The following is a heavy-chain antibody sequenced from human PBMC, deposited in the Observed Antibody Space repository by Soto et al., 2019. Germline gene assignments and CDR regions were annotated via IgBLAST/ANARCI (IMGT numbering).Heavy chain of an antibody. CDR3: HGYGH. CDR2: IYTGGTT. Sequence: EVQVVESGGGLIQPGGSLRLSCAVSGFTVTINYMSWVRQAPGKGLEWVSVIYTGGTTFYADSVKGRFTISRDTSRNTLDLQMNSLRGEDTAVYYCHGYGHWGQGTLVTVSS. V-gene: IGHV3-53*01. J-gene: IGHJ4*02. D-gene: IGHD5-12*01. CDR1: GFTVTINY.